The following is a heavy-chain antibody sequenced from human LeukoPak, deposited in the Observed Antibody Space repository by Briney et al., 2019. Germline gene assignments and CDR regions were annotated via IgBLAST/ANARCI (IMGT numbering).Heavy chain of an antibody. CDR3: ASSAPVAIPSFYYYGMDV. V-gene: IGHV1-69*01. D-gene: IGHD3-10*01. J-gene: IGHJ6*04. Sequence: SVKVSCKASGGTFSSYAISWVRQAPGQGLEWMGGIIPIFGTANYAQKFQGRVTITADESMSTAYMELSSLRSEDTAVYYCASSAPVAIPSFYYYGMDVWGKGTTVTVSS. CDR1: GGTFSSYA. CDR2: IIPIFGTA.